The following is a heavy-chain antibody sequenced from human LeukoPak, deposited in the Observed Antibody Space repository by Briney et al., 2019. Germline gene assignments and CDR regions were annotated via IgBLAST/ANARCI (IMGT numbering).Heavy chain of an antibody. J-gene: IGHJ5*02. CDR3: ARAGGLHETLPSDP. Sequence: ASVKVSCKASGGTFSSYAISWVRQAPGQGLEWMGWISAYNGNTNYAQKLQGRVTMTTDTSTSTAYMELRSLRSDDTAVYYCARAGGLHETLPSDPWGQGTLVTVSS. CDR2: ISAYNGNT. CDR1: GGTFSSYA. V-gene: IGHV1-18*01. D-gene: IGHD4-11*01.